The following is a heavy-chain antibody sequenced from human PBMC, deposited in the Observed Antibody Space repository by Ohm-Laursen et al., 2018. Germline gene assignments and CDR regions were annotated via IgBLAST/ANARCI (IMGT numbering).Heavy chain of an antibody. V-gene: IGHV3-11*04. CDR1: GFTFSDYS. Sequence: SLRLSCTASGFTFSDYSMAWFRQAPGKGLEWVSYITKSSNTVYYADSVKGRFTLSRDNAQNSLYLQMNSLRAEDTAVYYCARVGRGYHNNYYYYGMDVWGQGTTVTVSS. D-gene: IGHD5-18*01. CDR3: ARVGRGYHNNYYYYGMDV. J-gene: IGHJ6*02. CDR2: ITKSSNTV.